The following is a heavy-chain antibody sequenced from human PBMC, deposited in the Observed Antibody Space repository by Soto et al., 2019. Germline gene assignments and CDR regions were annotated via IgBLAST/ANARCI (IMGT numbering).Heavy chain of an antibody. D-gene: IGHD5-12*01. Sequence: GGSLRLSCAASGFTFSDYYMSWVRQAPGKGLEWVSVIYSGGSTYYADSVKGRFTISRDNSKNTLYLQMNSLRAEDTAVYYCARGLYSGWHYFDYWGRGTLVTVSS. CDR2: IYSGGST. V-gene: IGHV3-66*01. CDR3: ARGLYSGWHYFDY. J-gene: IGHJ4*02. CDR1: GFTFSDYY.